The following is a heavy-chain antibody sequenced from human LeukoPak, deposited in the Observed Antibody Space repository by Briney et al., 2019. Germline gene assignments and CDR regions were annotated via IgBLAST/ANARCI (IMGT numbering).Heavy chain of an antibody. CDR1: GGSISSGSYY. CDR2: IYTSGST. Sequence: SETLSLTCTVSGGSISSGSYYWSWIRQPAGKGPEWIGRIYTSGSTNYNPSLKSRVTISVDTSKNQFSLKLSSVTAADTAVYYCVRDLIAVAGTFWFDPWGQGTLVTVSS. V-gene: IGHV4-61*02. D-gene: IGHD6-19*01. J-gene: IGHJ5*02. CDR3: VRDLIAVAGTFWFDP.